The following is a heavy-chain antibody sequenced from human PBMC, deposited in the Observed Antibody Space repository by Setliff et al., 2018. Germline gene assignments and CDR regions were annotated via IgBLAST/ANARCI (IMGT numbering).Heavy chain of an antibody. CDR3: ARGDSSGYYYILFDF. J-gene: IGHJ4*02. CDR1: GGSISSSSYY. V-gene: IGHV4-39*07. CDR2: INHSGST. Sequence: SETLSLTCTVSGGSISSSSYYWGWIRQPPGKGLEWIGEINHSGSTNYNPSLKSRVTISVDTSKNQFSLRLSSVTAADTAVYYCARGDSSGYYYILFDFWGQGTLVTVSS. D-gene: IGHD3-22*01.